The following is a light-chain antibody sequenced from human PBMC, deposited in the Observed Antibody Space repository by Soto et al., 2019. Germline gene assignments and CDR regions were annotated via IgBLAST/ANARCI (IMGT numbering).Light chain of an antibody. J-gene: IGLJ1*01. CDR2: EVS. V-gene: IGLV2-14*01. CDR1: SSDVGGYNY. CDR3: NSYTSSSTDV. Sequence: QSALTQPASVSGSPGQSITISCTGTSSDVGGYNYVSWYQQHPGKAPKLIIFEVSNRPSGVSNRFSGSKSGNTASLTISGLQAEDEADYYCNSYTSSSTDVFATGTKVTVL.